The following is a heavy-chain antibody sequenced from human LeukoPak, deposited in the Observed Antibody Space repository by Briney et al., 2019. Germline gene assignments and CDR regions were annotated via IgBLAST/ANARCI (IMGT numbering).Heavy chain of an antibody. D-gene: IGHD5-18*01. V-gene: IGHV3-23*01. Sequence: PGGTLRLSRGASGFTFSSYGMSWVRQAPGKGLEWVSAISGSGGSTYYADSVKGRFTISRDNSKNTLYLQMNSLRAEDTAVYYCANVLSGLQLWLREDDYWGQGTLVTVSS. J-gene: IGHJ4*02. CDR2: ISGSGGST. CDR3: ANVLSGLQLWLREDDY. CDR1: GFTFSSYG.